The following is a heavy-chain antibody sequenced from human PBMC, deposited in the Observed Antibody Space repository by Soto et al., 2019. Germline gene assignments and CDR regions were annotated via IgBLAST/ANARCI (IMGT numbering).Heavy chain of an antibody. D-gene: IGHD3-10*01. CDR2: TYYRSTWIH. Sequence: SQTRSVTRAIFGSSVPSSSSAWNCIRQSPSRGLEWLGRTYYRSTWIHDYAVSVKSRIIINPDTSQKQFSLQLNSVTPDDTAVYYCARGLRPHFDYWGLGTMVTVSS. CDR1: GSSVPSSSSA. J-gene: IGHJ4*02. V-gene: IGHV6-1*01. CDR3: ARGLRPHFDY.